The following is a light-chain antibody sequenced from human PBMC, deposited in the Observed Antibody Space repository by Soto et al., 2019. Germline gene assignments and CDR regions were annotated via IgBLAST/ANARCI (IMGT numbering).Light chain of an antibody. V-gene: IGKV3-20*01. CDR3: QQYGSSSYT. Sequence: DIVLTQSPDTLSLSPGERATLSCRVSQSVSSSYLAWYQQKPGQAPRLLIYGASTRATGIPDRFSGSGSGTDFTLTISRLEPEDFAVYYCQQYGSSSYTFGQGTRLEIK. CDR2: GAS. J-gene: IGKJ2*01. CDR1: QSVSSSY.